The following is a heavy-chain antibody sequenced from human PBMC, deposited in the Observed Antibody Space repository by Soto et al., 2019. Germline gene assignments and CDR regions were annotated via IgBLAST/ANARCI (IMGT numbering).Heavy chain of an antibody. J-gene: IGHJ5*01. CDR1: GDSVSSNSAA. CDR3: ARTMGFVELLSTRFDS. CDR2: TYYRSKWYN. Sequence: SQTLSLTCAISGDSVSSNSAAWNWIRQSPSRGLEWLGRTYYRSKWYNDYAVSVKSRITINPDTSKNQFSLRLTSVTAADTAVYYCARTMGFVELLSTRFDSWGQGTLVTVSS. V-gene: IGHV6-1*01. D-gene: IGHD3-10*01.